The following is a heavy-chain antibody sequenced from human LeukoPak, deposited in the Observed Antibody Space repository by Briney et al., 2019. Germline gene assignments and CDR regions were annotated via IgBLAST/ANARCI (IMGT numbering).Heavy chain of an antibody. Sequence: PGGSLRLSCAASGFSFSSYSMNWVRQAPGKGLEWVSYITWSSTTIYYADSVKGRFTISRDNAKNSLYLQMNSLRDEDTAVYYCARAFDYWGQGTLVAVSS. CDR1: GFSFSSYS. J-gene: IGHJ4*02. V-gene: IGHV3-48*02. CDR2: ITWSSTTI. CDR3: ARAFDY.